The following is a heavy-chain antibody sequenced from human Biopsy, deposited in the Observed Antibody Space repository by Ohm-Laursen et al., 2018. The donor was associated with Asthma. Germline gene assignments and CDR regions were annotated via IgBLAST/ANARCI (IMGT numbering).Heavy chain of an antibody. CDR1: GGSISSFY. J-gene: IGHJ4*02. CDR3: VRAVRNEQWLAPFDY. D-gene: IGHD6-19*01. Sequence: SETLSLTCRVYGGSISSFYWSWIRQSPEKGLEWMGYVYWTGSTNYNPSLKSRITMSVDTSKNRMFLELTSVTAADTAIYYCVRAVRNEQWLAPFDYWGQEKPVTVSS. V-gene: IGHV4-59*01. CDR2: VYWTGST.